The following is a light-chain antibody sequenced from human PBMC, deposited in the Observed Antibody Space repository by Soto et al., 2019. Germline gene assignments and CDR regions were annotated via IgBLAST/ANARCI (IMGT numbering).Light chain of an antibody. J-gene: IGLJ3*02. CDR1: SSNIGAGYD. Sequence: QSVLTQPPSVSGAPGQRVTISCTGSSSNIGAGYDVHWYQHLPETAPKLLMYGNTNRPSGVPDRFSGSKSGTSASLAITGLQAEDEADFYCQSYDSSLSAWVFGGGTQLTVL. CDR3: QSYDSSLSAWV. V-gene: IGLV1-40*01. CDR2: GNT.